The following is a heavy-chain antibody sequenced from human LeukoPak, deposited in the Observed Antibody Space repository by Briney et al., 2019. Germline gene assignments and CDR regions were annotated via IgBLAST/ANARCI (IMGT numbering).Heavy chain of an antibody. CDR2: ITDNGRKT. V-gene: IGHV3-11*04. CDR3: HGADYYDTSGAFDM. J-gene: IGHJ3*02. Sequence: GGSLRLSCAASGFTFSDYFMGWIRQAPGKGLEWVSYITDNGRKTYYADSVKGRFTISRDNAKYSLYLQMNSLRAEETAVYYCHGADYYDTSGAFDMWGPGTMVTISS. CDR1: GFTFSDYF. D-gene: IGHD3-22*01.